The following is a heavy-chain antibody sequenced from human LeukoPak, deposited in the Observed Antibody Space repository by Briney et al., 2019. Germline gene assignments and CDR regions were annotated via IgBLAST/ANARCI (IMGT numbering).Heavy chain of an antibody. CDR3: ARHGRVADFEN. J-gene: IGHJ4*02. CDR1: GVSIGDYY. D-gene: IGHD1-26*01. Sequence: SETLSLTCSVSGVSIGDYYWSWIRQPPGKGLEWIGYIYYAGSTNYSPSLQSRVSISVDTSKNQCSLRLTSVTAADTAVYYCARHGRVADFENWGQGTLVTVSS. CDR2: IYYAGST. V-gene: IGHV4-59*08.